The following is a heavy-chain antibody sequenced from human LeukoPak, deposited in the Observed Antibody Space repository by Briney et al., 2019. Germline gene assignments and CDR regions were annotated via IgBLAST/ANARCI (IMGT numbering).Heavy chain of an antibody. V-gene: IGHV1-69*13. J-gene: IGHJ3*02. CDR3: ASARKPVTIFGVVDNQDAFDI. Sequence: GASVKVSCKASGGTFSSYAISWVRQAPGQGLEWMGGIIPIFGTANYAQKFQGRVTITADESTSTAYMELSSLRSEDTAVYYCASARKPVTIFGVVDNQDAFDIWGQGTMVTVSS. CDR1: GGTFSSYA. D-gene: IGHD3-3*01. CDR2: IIPIFGTA.